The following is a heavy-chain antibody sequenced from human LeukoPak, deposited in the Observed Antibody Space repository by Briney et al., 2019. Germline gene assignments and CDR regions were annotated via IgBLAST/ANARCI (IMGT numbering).Heavy chain of an antibody. D-gene: IGHD2-15*01. J-gene: IGHJ4*02. CDR3: ARAQCGGGSCYYFDY. V-gene: IGHV4-61*02. CDR1: GGSISSGSYY. CDR2: IYTSGST. Sequence: PSETLSLTCTVSGGSISSGSYYWSWIRQPAGKGLEWIGRIYTSGSTNYNPSLKSRLTISVDTCKNQFSLKLSSVTAADTAVYYCARAQCGGGSCYYFDYWGQGTLVTVSS.